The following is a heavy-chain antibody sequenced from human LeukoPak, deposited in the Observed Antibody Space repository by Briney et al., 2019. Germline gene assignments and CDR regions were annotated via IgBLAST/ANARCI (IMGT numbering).Heavy chain of an antibody. D-gene: IGHD2-2*01. J-gene: IGHJ4*02. CDR2: ISAYNGDT. Sequence: ASVKVSCKASGYTFRSYGISWARQAPGQGLEWVGWISAYNGDTHYAQNFQGRVTMTTDTSTNTAYMELRSLISHDTAVYYCARDGMSSTKPFDYWGQGTLVTVPS. CDR3: ARDGMSSTKPFDY. CDR1: GYTFRSYG. V-gene: IGHV1-18*01.